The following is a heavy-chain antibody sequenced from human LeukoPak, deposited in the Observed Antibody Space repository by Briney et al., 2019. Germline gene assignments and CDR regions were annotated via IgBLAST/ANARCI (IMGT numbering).Heavy chain of an antibody. Sequence: GGSLRLSCAASGFTVSSYWMSWVRQAPGKGLEWVANIKQDGSEKYYVDSVKGRFTISRDNAKNSLYLQMNSLRAEDTAVYYCARDDCSSISCYHNWFDPWGQGTLVTVSS. D-gene: IGHD2-2*01. J-gene: IGHJ5*02. CDR3: ARDDCSSISCYHNWFDP. CDR2: IKQDGSEK. CDR1: GFTVSSYW. V-gene: IGHV3-7*01.